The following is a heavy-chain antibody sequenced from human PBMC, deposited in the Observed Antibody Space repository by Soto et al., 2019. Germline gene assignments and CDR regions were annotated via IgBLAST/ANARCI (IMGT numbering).Heavy chain of an antibody. V-gene: IGHV3-53*01. CDR2: IYSGGNP. J-gene: IGHJ4*02. CDR1: VFSVGGNY. CDR3: ARGPNPDC. Sequence: PGGSLRLSCAASVFSVGGNYMSWVRQAPGEGLELVSLIYSGGNPFYADSMKGRFTLSRNNSNNMLYLQMDSLRAEDTAVYYCARGPNPDCWGQGTMVTVSS.